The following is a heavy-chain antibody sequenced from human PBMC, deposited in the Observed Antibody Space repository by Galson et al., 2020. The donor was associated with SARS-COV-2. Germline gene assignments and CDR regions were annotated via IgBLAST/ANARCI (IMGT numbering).Heavy chain of an antibody. CDR1: GFTVSSNY. V-gene: IGHV3-66*01. CDR3: ATGYYYDSSGYYHPVASGAFDI. D-gene: IGHD3-22*01. Sequence: TGGSLRLSCAASGFTVSSNYISWVRQAPGKGLEWVSVIYSGGSTYYADSVKGRFTISRDNSKNTLYLQMNSLRAEDTAVYYCATGYYYDSSGYYHPVASGAFDIWGQGTMVTVSS. J-gene: IGHJ3*02. CDR2: IYSGGST.